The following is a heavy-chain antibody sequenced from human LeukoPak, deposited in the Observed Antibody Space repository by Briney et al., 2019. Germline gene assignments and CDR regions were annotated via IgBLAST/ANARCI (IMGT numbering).Heavy chain of an antibody. V-gene: IGHV4-34*01. CDR2: INHIGST. Sequence: PSATLSLTCAVYGGSFSGYYWSWIRQPPGKGLEWIEEINHIGSTNYYPSLKSRVTISVVTYKHQFSLKLSSVTAADTAVYYCARARWDIVVVVAAPFAFDIWGQGTMVTVSS. J-gene: IGHJ3*02. CDR1: GGSFSGYY. CDR3: ARARWDIVVVVAAPFAFDI. D-gene: IGHD2-15*01.